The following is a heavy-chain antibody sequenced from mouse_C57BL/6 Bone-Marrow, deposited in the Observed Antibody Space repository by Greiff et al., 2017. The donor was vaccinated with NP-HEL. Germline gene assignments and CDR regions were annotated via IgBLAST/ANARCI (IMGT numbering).Heavy chain of an antibody. D-gene: IGHD3-2*02. CDR2: IYPSDSET. CDR1: GYTFTSYW. V-gene: IGHV1-61*01. J-gene: IGHJ4*01. Sequence: QVQLQQPGAELVRPGSSVKLSCKASGYTFTSYWMDWVKQRPGQGLEWIGNIYPSDSETHYNQKFKDKATLTVDKSSSTAYMQLSSLTSEDSAVYDCARRGWDYAMDYWGQGTSVTVSS. CDR3: ARRGWDYAMDY.